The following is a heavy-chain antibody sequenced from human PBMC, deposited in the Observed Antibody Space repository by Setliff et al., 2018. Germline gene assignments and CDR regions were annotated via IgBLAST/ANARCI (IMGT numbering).Heavy chain of an antibody. Sequence: SETLSLTCGVSGISISSGHYWGWIRQPPGKGLEWIATIYHKGRTYYNPSLDSRVTISLDTSKNHFSLRLSSVTAADTAVYYCASPRRDDLDSPFDAFDIWGQGTMVTVS. D-gene: IGHD3-3*01. CDR2: IYHKGRT. V-gene: IGHV4-38-2*01. CDR1: GISISSGHY. J-gene: IGHJ3*02. CDR3: ASPRRDDLDSPFDAFDI.